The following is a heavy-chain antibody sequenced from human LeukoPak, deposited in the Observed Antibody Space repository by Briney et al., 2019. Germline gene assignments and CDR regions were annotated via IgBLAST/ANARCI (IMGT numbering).Heavy chain of an antibody. D-gene: IGHD1-1*01. CDR3: ARTNNWNDAGGYFDY. J-gene: IGHJ4*02. CDR1: GFIFSPYA. Sequence: PGGSLRLSCAASGFIFSPYAMSWVRQAPGKGLEWVSSISSSSSYIYYADSVKGRLTISRDSSKNTLYLQMNSLRAEDTAVYYCARTNNWNDAGGYFDYWGQGTLVTVSS. CDR2: ISSSSSYI. V-gene: IGHV3-23*01.